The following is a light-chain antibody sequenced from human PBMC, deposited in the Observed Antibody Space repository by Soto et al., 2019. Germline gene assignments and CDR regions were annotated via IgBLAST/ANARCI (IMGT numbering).Light chain of an antibody. CDR1: QSVSSSY. Sequence: EIVLTQSPGTLSLSPGEIATLSFSASQSVSSSYLAWYQQKPGQAPRLLIYGASSRATGIPARFSGSGSGTDFTLTISSLEPEDFAVYYCQQRSNWPLLTFGGGTKVDIK. J-gene: IGKJ4*01. CDR2: GAS. CDR3: QQRSNWPLLT. V-gene: IGKV3D-20*02.